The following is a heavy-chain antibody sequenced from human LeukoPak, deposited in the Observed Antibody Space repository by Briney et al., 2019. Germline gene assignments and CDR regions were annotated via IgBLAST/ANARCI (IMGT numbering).Heavy chain of an antibody. CDR3: ARAGEVEMATIAPLYFDY. CDR1: GGSVSSGSYY. Sequence: SETLSLTCIVSGGSVSSGSYYWSWIRQPPGEGLKWIGYIYYSGNTKYNPSLKSRVTISVDMSKNQFSLKLSSVTAADTAVYYCARAGEVEMATIAPLYFDYWGQGTLVTVSS. D-gene: IGHD5-24*01. CDR2: IYYSGNT. V-gene: IGHV4-61*01. J-gene: IGHJ4*02.